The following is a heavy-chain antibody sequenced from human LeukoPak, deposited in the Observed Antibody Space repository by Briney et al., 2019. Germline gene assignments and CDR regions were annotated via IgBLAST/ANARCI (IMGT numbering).Heavy chain of an antibody. Sequence: ASVKVSCKASGYTFTSYGISWVRQAPGQGLEWMGWISAYNGNTNYAQKLQGSVTMTTDTSTSTAYMELRSLRSDDTAVYYCARLLPARDGLRFLEWGYYGMDVWGQGTTVTVSS. V-gene: IGHV1-18*01. CDR1: GYTFTSYG. D-gene: IGHD3-3*01. J-gene: IGHJ6*02. CDR3: ARLLPARDGLRFLEWGYYGMDV. CDR2: ISAYNGNT.